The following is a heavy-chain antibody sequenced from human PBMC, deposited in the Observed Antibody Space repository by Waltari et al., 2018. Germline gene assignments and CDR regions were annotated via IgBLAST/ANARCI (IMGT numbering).Heavy chain of an antibody. J-gene: IGHJ4*02. CDR3: AKEVAVAGTPYFDY. CDR2: ISGPGDT. CDR1: GMNLAFYA. D-gene: IGHD6-19*01. V-gene: IGHV3-23*01. Sequence: EVQLLDSGGGLVQPGGSLGLSCSAAGMNLAFYAVSWVRQAPGKGPEWVSAISGPGDTYYADSVKGRFTISKDSSKNTLYLQMHNLIAEDTAVYYCAKEVAVAGTPYFDYWGQGTLVTVSS.